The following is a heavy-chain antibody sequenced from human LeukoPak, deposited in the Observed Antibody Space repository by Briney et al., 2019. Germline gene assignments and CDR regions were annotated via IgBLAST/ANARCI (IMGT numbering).Heavy chain of an antibody. J-gene: IGHJ6*03. V-gene: IGHV4-34*01. CDR3: ARLVAAANHYYYYYMDV. CDR1: GGSFSGYY. D-gene: IGHD6-13*01. Sequence: NPSETLSLTCAVYGGSFSGYYWSWIRQPPGKGLEWIGEINHSGSTNYNPSLKSRVTISVDTSKNQFSLKLSSVTAADTAVYYCARLVAAANHYYYYYMDVWGKGTTVTISS. CDR2: INHSGST.